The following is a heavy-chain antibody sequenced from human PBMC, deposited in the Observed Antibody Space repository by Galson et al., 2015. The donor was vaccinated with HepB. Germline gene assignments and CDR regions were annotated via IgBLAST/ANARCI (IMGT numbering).Heavy chain of an antibody. J-gene: IGHJ6*02. CDR2: ISAYNGNT. V-gene: IGHV1-18*04. D-gene: IGHD3-3*01. Sequence: SVKVSCKASGYTFTSYGISWVRQAPGQGLEWMGWISAYNGNTNYAQKLQGRVTMTTDTSTSTAYMELRSLRSDDTAVYYCARDRRDYDFWSGYPIGRSYYYYAMDVWGQGTTVTVSS. CDR1: GYTFTSYG. CDR3: ARDRRDYDFWSGYPIGRSYYYYAMDV.